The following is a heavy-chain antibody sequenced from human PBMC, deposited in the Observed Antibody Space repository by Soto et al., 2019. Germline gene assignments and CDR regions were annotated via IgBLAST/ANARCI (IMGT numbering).Heavy chain of an antibody. V-gene: IGHV3-23*01. CDR1: GFTFSSYA. J-gene: IGHJ4*02. CDR2: ISGSGGST. CDR3: AKVTVATIIRAPFDY. Sequence: EVQLLESGGGLVQPGGSVRLSCAASGFTFSSYAMSWVRQAPGKGLEWVSAISGSGGSTYYADSVKGRFTISRDNSKKTLYLQMNSRRAEDTAVYYCAKVTVATIIRAPFDYWGQGPLVTVSS. D-gene: IGHD5-12*01.